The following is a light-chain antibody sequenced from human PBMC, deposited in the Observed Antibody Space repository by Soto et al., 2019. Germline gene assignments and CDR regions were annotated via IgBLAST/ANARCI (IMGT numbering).Light chain of an antibody. CDR2: DAS. CDR3: QQYSDSSGA. CDR1: QSIGPW. J-gene: IGKJ1*01. Sequence: DIQVTQSPSTLSASVGDRVTITCGASQSIGPWLAWYQQKPGKAPKLLIFDASTLESGVPSRFSGSGSGTDFTLTISSLQPDDFATDYCQQYSDSSGAFGQGTRVEIK. V-gene: IGKV1-5*01.